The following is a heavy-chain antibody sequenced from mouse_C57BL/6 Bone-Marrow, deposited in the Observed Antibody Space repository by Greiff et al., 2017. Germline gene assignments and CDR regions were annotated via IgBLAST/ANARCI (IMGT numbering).Heavy chain of an antibody. Sequence: QVQLQQSGPELVRPGASVKISCKAPGYTFTSHWMQWVRQRPGQGLEWIGEIFPGSGSTYYNEKFKGKATLTVATSSSTAYMQLSSLTSEDSADYFGAKIYECGSSRSWGNDWGKGTTLTVSS. D-gene: IGHD1-1*01. CDR2: IFPGSGST. CDR1: GYTFTSHW. J-gene: IGHJ2*01. V-gene: IGHV1-56*01. CDR3: AKIYECGSSRSWGND.